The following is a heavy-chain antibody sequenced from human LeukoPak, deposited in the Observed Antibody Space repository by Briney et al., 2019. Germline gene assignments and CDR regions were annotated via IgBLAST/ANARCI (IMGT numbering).Heavy chain of an antibody. CDR1: GFTFSTYH. CDR2: INWNGGST. D-gene: IGHD3-9*01. Sequence: GGSLRLSCAASGFTFSTYHMNWVRQAPGKGLEWVSTINWNGGSTGYADSVKGRFTISRDNAKNSLYLQMNSLRAEDTALYYCARVSDISVAAYFDYWGQGTLVTVSS. J-gene: IGHJ4*02. CDR3: ARVSDISVAAYFDY. V-gene: IGHV3-20*04.